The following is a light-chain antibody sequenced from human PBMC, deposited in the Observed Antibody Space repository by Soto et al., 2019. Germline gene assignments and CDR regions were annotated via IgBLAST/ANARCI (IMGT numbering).Light chain of an antibody. CDR2: DAF. CDR3: RQRYNWPLT. V-gene: IGKV3-11*01. CDR1: QRIGNS. J-gene: IGKJ4*02. Sequence: TVLTQSPATLSWSPGERATLSCKASQRIGNSLGWFQQKPGQAPRLLIDDAFNRATGIPARFTGSGSGSDFTLTISSLEPEDFGVYYCRQRYNWPLTCGGGTKVEIK.